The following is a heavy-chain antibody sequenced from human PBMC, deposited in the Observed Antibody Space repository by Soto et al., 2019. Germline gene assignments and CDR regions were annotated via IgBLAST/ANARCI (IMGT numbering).Heavy chain of an antibody. CDR3: ARVGAVAGLFDY. Sequence: SETLSLTCTVSSGSISSGGYYWIWIRQHPGKGLEWIGYIYYSGSTYYNPSLKSRVTISVDTSKNQFSLKLSSVTAADTAVYYCARVGAVAGLFDYWGQGTLVTVSS. J-gene: IGHJ4*02. D-gene: IGHD6-19*01. CDR2: IYYSGST. CDR1: SGSISSGGYY. V-gene: IGHV4-31*03.